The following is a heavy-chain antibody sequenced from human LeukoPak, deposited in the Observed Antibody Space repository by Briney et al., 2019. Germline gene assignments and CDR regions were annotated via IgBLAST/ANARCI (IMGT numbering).Heavy chain of an antibody. CDR3: ARGEYDLLGDY. V-gene: IGHV1-18*01. D-gene: IGHD3-10*01. J-gene: IGHJ4*02. CDR2: ISPYNGNT. Sequence: ASVKVSCKTSGYTFSSHSMNWVRQAPGQGPEWLGWISPYNGNTKYAQKIQGKATMITDISTSTAYLELRNLTSDDTAVYYCARGEYDLLGDYWGQGTLVTVSS. CDR1: GYTFSSHS.